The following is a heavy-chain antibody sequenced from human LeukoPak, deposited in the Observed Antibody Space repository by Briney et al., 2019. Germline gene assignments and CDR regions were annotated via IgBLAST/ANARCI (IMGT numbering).Heavy chain of an antibody. Sequence: PGGSLRLSCAASGLTFSSHWMHWVRQVPGKGLLWVSRINSDGSATIYADSVRGRFTISRDNAKNTLYLQMSGLRVEDTAVYHCASDSPYYGMDVWGQGTTVTVSS. J-gene: IGHJ6*02. CDR3: ASDSPYYGMDV. CDR2: INSDGSAT. CDR1: GLTFSSHW. V-gene: IGHV3-74*01.